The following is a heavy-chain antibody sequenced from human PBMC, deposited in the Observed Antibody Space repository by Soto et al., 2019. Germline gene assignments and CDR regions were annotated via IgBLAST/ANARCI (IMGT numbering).Heavy chain of an antibody. V-gene: IGHV4-30-4*01. Sequence: KASETLSLTCTVSGGSISSGDYYWSWIRQPPGKGLEWIGYISYSGSTFYNPSLKSRLTIPVDTSKNQFSLKLSSVTAADTAVYYCASRVVDAGYFDYWGRGTLVTVSS. D-gene: IGHD2-15*01. CDR3: ASRVVDAGYFDY. CDR2: ISYSGST. CDR1: GGSISSGDYY. J-gene: IGHJ4*02.